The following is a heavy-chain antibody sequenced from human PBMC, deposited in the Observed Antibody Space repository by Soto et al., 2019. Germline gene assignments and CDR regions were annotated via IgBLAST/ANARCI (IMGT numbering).Heavy chain of an antibody. CDR1: GFTFTSPA. CDR3: AADPPFDY. CDR2: IVVGSGNT. Sequence: GASVKVSCKASGFTFTSPAVQWVRQARGQRLEWIGWIVVGSGNTNYAQKFQERVTITRDMSTSTAYMELSSLRSEDTAVYYCAADPPFDYWGQGTLVTVSS. V-gene: IGHV1-58*01. J-gene: IGHJ4*02.